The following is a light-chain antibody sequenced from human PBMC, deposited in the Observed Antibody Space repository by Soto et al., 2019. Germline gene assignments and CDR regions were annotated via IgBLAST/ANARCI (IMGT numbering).Light chain of an antibody. CDR3: HQFVGLPIT. J-gene: IGKJ5*01. V-gene: IGKV3-20*01. CDR2: RAS. Sequence: EIVLKQSPGTLSLSPGERATLSCRASQSVNSNYLAWYQKKPGQPPRLLMYRASSRATGIPDRFSGSGSGTDFTLTITRLEPEDFAVYYCHQFVGLPITFGQGTRLGIK. CDR1: QSVNSNY.